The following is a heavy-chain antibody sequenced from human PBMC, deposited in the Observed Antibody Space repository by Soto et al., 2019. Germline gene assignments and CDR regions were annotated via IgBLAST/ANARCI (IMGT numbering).Heavy chain of an antibody. Sequence: GASVKVSCKASGFTFTSSAVQWVRQARGQRLDWIGWIVVGSGNTNYAQKFQERVTITRDMSTSTAYMELSSLRSEDTAVYYCAANSPKYYYDSSGYYYADIWGQGTMVTVSS. V-gene: IGHV1-58*01. CDR3: AANSPKYYYDSSGYYYADI. CDR1: GFTFTSSA. J-gene: IGHJ3*02. D-gene: IGHD3-22*01. CDR2: IVVGSGNT.